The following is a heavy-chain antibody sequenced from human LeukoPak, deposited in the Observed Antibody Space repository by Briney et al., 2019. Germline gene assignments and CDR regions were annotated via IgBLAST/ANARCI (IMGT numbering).Heavy chain of an antibody. CDR3: ARIDIVVVPSTTFDY. CDR2: IYYTGIT. CDR1: GGSISGSSYY. D-gene: IGHD2-2*01. Sequence: SETLSLTCTVSGGSISGSSYYWGWIRQPPGKGLEWIGSIYYTGITYYNPSLKSRVTVSVDTSKDQFSLKVRSVTAADTAVYYCARIDIVVVPSTTFDYWGQGTLVTVSS. J-gene: IGHJ4*02. V-gene: IGHV4-39*01.